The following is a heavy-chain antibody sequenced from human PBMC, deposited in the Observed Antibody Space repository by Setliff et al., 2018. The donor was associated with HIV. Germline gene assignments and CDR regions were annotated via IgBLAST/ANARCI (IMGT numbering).Heavy chain of an antibody. V-gene: IGHV1-8*02. D-gene: IGHD3-9*01. J-gene: IGHJ6*03. Sequence: ASVKVSCKASGYTFTGYDINWVRQAPGQGLEWMGWMNPNNGNTYYKQKFQGRVTMARNTSITTAYLDLSNLISEDTAVYYCARLPKGILKGYATLHYYYYMDVWGKGTTVTVSS. CDR1: GYTFTGYD. CDR3: ARLPKGILKGYATLHYYYYMDV. CDR2: MNPNNGNT.